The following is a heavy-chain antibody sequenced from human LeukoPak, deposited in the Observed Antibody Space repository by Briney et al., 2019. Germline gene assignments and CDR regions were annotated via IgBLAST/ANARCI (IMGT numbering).Heavy chain of an antibody. J-gene: IGHJ5*02. CDR3: ARHVENGDYGNWFDP. V-gene: IGHV4-4*07. Sequence: SETLSLTCTVSGGSISSYYWSWIRQPAGKGLESIGHISTSGSTNYNPSLKSRVTISVDTSKNQFSLKLSSVTAADTAVYYCARHVENGDYGNWFDPWGQGTLVTVSS. D-gene: IGHD4-17*01. CDR2: ISTSGST. CDR1: GGSISSYY.